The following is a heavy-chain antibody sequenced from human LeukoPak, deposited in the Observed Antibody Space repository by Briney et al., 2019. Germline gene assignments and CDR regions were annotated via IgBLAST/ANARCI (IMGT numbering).Heavy chain of an antibody. CDR1: GFTFDAHG. Sequence: GGSLRLSCAASGFTFDAHGMSWVRQAPGKGLEWVSGINWNGGSIGYADSVKGRFTISGDNAKNSLYLQMNSLRAEDTALYYCARGGEDGDYALQAYWGQGTLVTVSS. J-gene: IGHJ4*02. CDR3: ARGGEDGDYALQAY. CDR2: INWNGGSI. V-gene: IGHV3-20*04. D-gene: IGHD4-17*01.